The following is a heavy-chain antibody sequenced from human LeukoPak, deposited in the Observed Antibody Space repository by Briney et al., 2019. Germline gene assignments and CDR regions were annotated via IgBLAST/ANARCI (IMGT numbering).Heavy chain of an antibody. J-gene: IGHJ4*02. CDR3: ARRAPFGSGRIYYFDY. CDR2: IYPGDSET. D-gene: IGHD3-10*01. CDR1: GYNFAKYW. Sequence: GESLKISCKDSGYNFAKYWIAWVRQMPGKGLEWMGIIYPGDSETKYSPSFQGQVTISADKSISTAYLQWSSLKASDTAMYYCARRAPFGSGRIYYFDYWGQGTLVTVSS. V-gene: IGHV5-51*01.